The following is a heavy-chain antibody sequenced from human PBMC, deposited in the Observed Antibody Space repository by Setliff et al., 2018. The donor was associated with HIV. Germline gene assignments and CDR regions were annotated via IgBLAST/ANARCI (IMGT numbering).Heavy chain of an antibody. CDR3: AGRIATAAYYFDY. J-gene: IGHJ4*02. CDR1: GYSFSNGYY. CDR2: IYHSGST. D-gene: IGHD6-13*01. Sequence: PSETLSLTCAVFGYSFSNGYYWGWIRQPPGKGPEWIGSIYHSGSTYYNPYLKSRVSISVDTSKNQFSLELRSVTAADTAVYYCAGRIATAAYYFDYWGRGTLVTVSS. V-gene: IGHV4-38-2*01.